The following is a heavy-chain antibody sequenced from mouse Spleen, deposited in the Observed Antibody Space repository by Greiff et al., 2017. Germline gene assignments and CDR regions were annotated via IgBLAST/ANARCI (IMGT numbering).Heavy chain of an antibody. J-gene: IGHJ3*01. V-gene: IGHV1-42*01. CDR2: INPSTGGT. CDR1: GYSFTGYY. Sequence: EVQGVESGPELVKPGASVKISCKASGYSFTGYYMNWVKQSPEKSLEWIGEINPSTGGTTYNQKLKAKATLTVDKSSSTAYMQLKSLTSEDSAVYYGELGYYGYFTYWGQGTLVTVSA. CDR3: ELGYYGYFTY. D-gene: IGHD1-2*01.